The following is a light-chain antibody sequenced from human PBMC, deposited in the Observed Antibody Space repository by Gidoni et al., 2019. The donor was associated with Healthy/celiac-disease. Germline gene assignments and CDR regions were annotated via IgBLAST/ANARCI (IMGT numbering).Light chain of an antibody. J-gene: IGLJ2*01. CDR1: SSNIGAGYD. CDR2: GNS. CDR3: QSYDSSLSGSV. V-gene: IGLV1-40*01. Sequence: QSVLTQPPSVSGAPGQRGTISCTGSSSNIGAGYDVHWYQQLPGTAPKLLSYGNSNRPSGVPDRFSGSKSGTSASLAITGLQAEDEADYYCQSYDSSLSGSVFGGGTKLTVL.